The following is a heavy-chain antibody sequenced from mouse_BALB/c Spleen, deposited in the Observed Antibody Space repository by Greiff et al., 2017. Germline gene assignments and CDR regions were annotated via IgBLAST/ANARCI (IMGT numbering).Heavy chain of an antibody. J-gene: IGHJ2*01. CDR2: INPNNGGT. D-gene: IGHD2-10*02. Sequence: EVQLVESGPELVKPGASLKISCTASGFTFTSYTMDWVRQSHGKSLEWIGEINPNNGGTTYNQNFKGNTTLTVDNSSSTPYVELGSLTSEDTAVYYGAEYDFDYWGQGTTLTVSS. V-gene: IGHV1-18*01. CDR3: AEYDFDY. CDR1: GFTFTSYT.